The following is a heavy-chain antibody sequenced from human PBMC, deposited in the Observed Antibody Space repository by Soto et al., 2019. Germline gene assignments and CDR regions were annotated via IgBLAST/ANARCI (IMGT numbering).Heavy chain of an antibody. CDR1: GGSISSGGYY. CDR2: IYYSGST. V-gene: IGHV4-31*03. Sequence: SETLSLTCTVSGGSISSGGYYWSWIRQHPGKGLEWIGYIYYSGSTYYNPSLKSRVTISVDTSKNQFSLKLSSVTAADTAVYYCARGNSSSWYSCYWFDPWGQGTPVTVSS. CDR3: ARGNSSSWYSCYWFDP. D-gene: IGHD6-13*01. J-gene: IGHJ5*02.